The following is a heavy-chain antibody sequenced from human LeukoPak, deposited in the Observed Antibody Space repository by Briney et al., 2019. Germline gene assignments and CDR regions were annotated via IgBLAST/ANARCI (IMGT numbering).Heavy chain of an antibody. CDR2: ISGSGGST. CDR3: AKVRVSSGWVIDY. V-gene: IGHV3-23*01. D-gene: IGHD6-19*01. Sequence: GGSLRLSCAASGFTFSSYAMSWVRQAPVKGLEWVPGISGSGGSTYYADSVKGRFTISRDNSKNTLYLQMNSLRAEDTAVYYCAKVRVSSGWVIDYWGQGTLVTVSS. CDR1: GFTFSSYA. J-gene: IGHJ4*02.